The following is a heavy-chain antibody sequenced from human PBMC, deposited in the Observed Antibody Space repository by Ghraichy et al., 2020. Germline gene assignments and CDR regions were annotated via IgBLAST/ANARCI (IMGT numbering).Heavy chain of an antibody. V-gene: IGHV2-70*11. J-gene: IGHJ4*02. CDR3: ARMTAGLLVAGWDRVRLPDY. Sequence: SGPTLVKPTQTLTVTCSFSGFSLYTSGMCVTWIRQPPGKALEWLARIDWDDDKYYNPSLKTRLAISKDSSRNQVVLTMTNMDPADTATYYCARMTAGLLVAGWDRVRLPDYWGQGTLVTVSS. CDR2: IDWDDDK. D-gene: IGHD6-19*01. CDR1: GFSLYTSGMC.